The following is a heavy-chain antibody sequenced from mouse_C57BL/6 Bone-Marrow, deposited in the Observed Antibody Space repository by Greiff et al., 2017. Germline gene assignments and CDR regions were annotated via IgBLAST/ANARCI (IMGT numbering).Heavy chain of an antibody. CDR2: IRNKANGYTT. Sequence: VMLVESGGGLVQPGGSLSLSCAASGFTFTDYYMSWVRQPPGKALEWLGFIRNKANGYTTEYSASVKGRFTISRDNSQSILYLQMNALRAEDSATYYCARYGSSYEAWFAYWGQGTLVTVSA. CDR1: GFTFTDYY. V-gene: IGHV7-3*01. D-gene: IGHD1-1*01. CDR3: ARYGSSYEAWFAY. J-gene: IGHJ3*01.